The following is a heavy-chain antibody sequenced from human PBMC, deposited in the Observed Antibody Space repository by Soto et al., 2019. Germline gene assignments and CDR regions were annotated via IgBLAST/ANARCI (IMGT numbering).Heavy chain of an antibody. J-gene: IGHJ5*02. D-gene: IGHD1-20*01. V-gene: IGHV3-7*01. CDR2: IKQDGSEK. CDR3: ARERAVSRFTNWFDP. Sequence: GGSLRLSCAASGFTFSSYWMSWVRQAPGKGLEWVANIKQDGSEKYYVDSVKGRFTISRDNAKNSLYLQMNSLRAEDTAVYYCARERAVSRFTNWFDPWGQGTLVTVSS. CDR1: GFTFSSYW.